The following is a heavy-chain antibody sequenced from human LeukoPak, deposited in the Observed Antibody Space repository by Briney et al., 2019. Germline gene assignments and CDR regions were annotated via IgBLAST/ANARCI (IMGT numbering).Heavy chain of an antibody. D-gene: IGHD2-21*01. CDR3: ARAQNCGGDCYLPYYYYYYMDV. V-gene: IGHV1-2*02. Sequence: GASVKVSCKASGYTFTGYYMHWVRQAPGQGLEWMGWINPNSGDTNYAQKFQGRVTMTRDTSISTAYMELSRLRSDDTAVYYCARAQNCGGDCYLPYYYYYYMDVWGKGTTVTVSS. CDR2: INPNSGDT. CDR1: GYTFTGYY. J-gene: IGHJ6*03.